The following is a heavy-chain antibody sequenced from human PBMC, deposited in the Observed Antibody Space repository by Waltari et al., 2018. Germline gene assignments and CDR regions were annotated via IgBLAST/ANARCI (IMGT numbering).Heavy chain of an antibody. J-gene: IGHJ6*03. D-gene: IGHD3-22*01. CDR2: IYTSGGA. CDR3: ARDLAGYYYDSSGYYYYMDV. CDR1: GGSISSYY. V-gene: IGHV4-4*07. Sequence: QVQLQESGPGLVKPSETLSLTCTVPGGSISSYYWSWIRQPAGKGLEWIGRIYTSGGATYNPARKSRGTMSVYTSKNQFSLKLSSVSAADTAVYYCARDLAGYYYDSSGYYYYMDVWGKGTTVTVSS.